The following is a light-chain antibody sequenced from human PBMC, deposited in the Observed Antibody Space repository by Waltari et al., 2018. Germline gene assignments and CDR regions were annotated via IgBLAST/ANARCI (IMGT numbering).Light chain of an antibody. CDR2: EVS. J-gene: IGLJ2*01. Sequence: QSALTQPPSASGSPGQPAPISCPGTSSTVGGLNYVSWYQQHPGKAPKLMIYEVSKRPSGVPDRFSGSKSGNTASLTVSGLQAEDEADYYCSSYAGSNVVFGGGTKLTVL. CDR1: SSTVGGLNY. CDR3: SSYAGSNVV. V-gene: IGLV2-8*01.